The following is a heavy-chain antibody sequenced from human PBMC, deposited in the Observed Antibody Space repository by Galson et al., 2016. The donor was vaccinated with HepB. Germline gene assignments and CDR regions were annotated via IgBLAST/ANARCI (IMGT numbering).Heavy chain of an antibody. J-gene: IGHJ4*02. CDR3: ARGAGYGPTETGY. Sequence: SLRLSCAASGLSFSSHDMHWVRQVPVKGLEWVAVIHYDGIATFYADSVKGRFTISRDTSTNTLYLQMNSLTAEDTAVYYCARGAGYGPTETGYWGQGTLVTVSS. CDR1: GLSFSSHD. V-gene: IGHV3-33*08. CDR2: IHYDGIAT. D-gene: IGHD3-10*01.